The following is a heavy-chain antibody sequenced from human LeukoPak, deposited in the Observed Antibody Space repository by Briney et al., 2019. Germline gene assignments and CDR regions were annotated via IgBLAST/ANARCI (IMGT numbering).Heavy chain of an antibody. V-gene: IGHV4-39*07. CDR2: IYYSGST. D-gene: IGHD6-19*01. Sequence: SETLSLTCTVSGGSISSSSYYWGWIRQPPGKGLEWIGSIYYSGSTYYNPSLKSRVTISVDTSKNQFSLKLSSVTAADTAVYYCANGGWYGNVKGYWGQGTLVTVSS. CDR3: ANGGWYGNVKGY. J-gene: IGHJ4*02. CDR1: GGSISSSSYY.